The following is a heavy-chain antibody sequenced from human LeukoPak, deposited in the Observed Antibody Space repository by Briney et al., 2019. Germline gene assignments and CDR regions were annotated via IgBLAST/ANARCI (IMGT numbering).Heavy chain of an antibody. D-gene: IGHD3-22*01. Sequence: SVKVSCKASGGTFSSYAISWVRQAPGQGLEWMGGIIPIFGTANYAQKLQGRVTMTTDTSTSTAYMELRSLRSDDTAVYYCARALYYYDSSGYPGVDYWGQGTLVTVSS. CDR3: ARALYYYDSSGYPGVDY. CDR1: GGTFSSYA. V-gene: IGHV1-69*05. CDR2: IIPIFGTA. J-gene: IGHJ4*02.